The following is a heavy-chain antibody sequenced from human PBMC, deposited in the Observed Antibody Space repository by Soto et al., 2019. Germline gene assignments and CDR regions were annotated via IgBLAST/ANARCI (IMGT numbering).Heavy chain of an antibody. J-gene: IGHJ2*01. D-gene: IGHD2-2*01. CDR3: ARNGQPSPAASYWYFDL. CDR1: GFTFSSYA. V-gene: IGHV3-23*01. Sequence: EVQLLESGGGLVQPGGSLRLSCAASGFTFSSYAMSWVRQAPGKGLEWVSAISGSGGSTYYADSVKGRFTISRDNSKNTLYLQMNSLRAEDTAVYYCARNGQPSPAASYWYFDLWGRGTLVTVSS. CDR2: ISGSGGST.